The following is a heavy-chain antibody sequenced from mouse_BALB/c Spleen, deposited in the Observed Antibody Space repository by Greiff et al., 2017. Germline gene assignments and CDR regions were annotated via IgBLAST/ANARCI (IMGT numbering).Heavy chain of an antibody. Sequence: EVQLVESGGGLVKPGGSLKLSCAASGFTFSSYGMSWVRQTPDKRLEWVASISSGGSTYYPDSVKGRFTISRDNARNILYLQMSSLRSEDTAMYYCARSSTATVDYWGQGTTLTVSS. V-gene: IGHV5-6-5*01. D-gene: IGHD1-2*01. CDR3: ARSSTATVDY. CDR1: GFTFSSYG. J-gene: IGHJ2*01. CDR2: ISSGGST.